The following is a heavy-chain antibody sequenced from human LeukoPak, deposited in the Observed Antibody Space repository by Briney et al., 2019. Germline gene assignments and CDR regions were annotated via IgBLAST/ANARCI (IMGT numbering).Heavy chain of an antibody. Sequence: PGGSLRLSCAASGFTFSDYYMSWIRQAPGKGLEWVSYISSSGSTIYYADSVKGRFTISRDNAKNSLYLQMNSLRAKDTAVYYCARDAGYYDSSGYRFDYWGQGTLVTVSS. J-gene: IGHJ4*02. CDR2: ISSSGSTI. CDR1: GFTFSDYY. CDR3: ARDAGYYDSSGYRFDY. D-gene: IGHD3-22*01. V-gene: IGHV3-11*04.